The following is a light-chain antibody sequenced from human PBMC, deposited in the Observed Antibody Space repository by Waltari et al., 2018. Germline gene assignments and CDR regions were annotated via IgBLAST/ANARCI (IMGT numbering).Light chain of an antibody. V-gene: IGLV2-11*01. Sequence: QSALTLPRSVSGPPGQSVPIPCTATCSDVGDSNFVPWYQQHPGKAPKLVIYDVTTRPSGVPDRFSGSRSGTSASLTVSGLQPEDEADYYCCSYAGTWVFGGGTKLTVL. CDR2: DVT. CDR1: CSDVGDSNF. J-gene: IGLJ3*02. CDR3: CSYAGTWV.